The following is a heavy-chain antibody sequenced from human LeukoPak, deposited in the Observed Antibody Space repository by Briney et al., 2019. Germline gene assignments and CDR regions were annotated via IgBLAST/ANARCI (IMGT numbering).Heavy chain of an antibody. CDR3: AKDPIVVVPGPWEN. CDR1: EFTFSTYA. V-gene: IGHV3-23*01. J-gene: IGHJ4*02. D-gene: IGHD2-2*01. Sequence: GGSLRLSCVASEFTFSTYAMNWVRQAPGKGLEWVSGISGSGRTTYYADSVKGRFTISRDNSKNTVSLQMDSLRAEDTAVYYCAKDPIVVVPGPWENWGQGTLVTVSS. CDR2: ISGSGRTT.